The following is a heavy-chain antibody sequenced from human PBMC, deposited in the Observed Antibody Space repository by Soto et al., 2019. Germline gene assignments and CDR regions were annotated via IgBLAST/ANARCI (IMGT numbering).Heavy chain of an antibody. Sequence: EVQLVQSGAEVKKPGESLKISCKGSGYSFTSYWIGWVRQMPGKGLEWMGIIYPGDSDTRYSPSFQGQVTISADKSISTAYLQWSSLKASDTAMYYCARTRTYSGYEYYYYYGMDVWGQGTTVTVSS. CDR3: ARTRTYSGYEYYYYYGMDV. D-gene: IGHD5-12*01. J-gene: IGHJ6*02. CDR1: GYSFTSYW. CDR2: IYPGDSDT. V-gene: IGHV5-51*01.